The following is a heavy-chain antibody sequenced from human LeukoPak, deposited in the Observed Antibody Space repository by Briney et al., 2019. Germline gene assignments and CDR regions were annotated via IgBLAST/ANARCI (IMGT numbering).Heavy chain of an antibody. D-gene: IGHD6-6*01. CDR2: IIPIFGTA. J-gene: IGHJ3*02. Sequence: GASVKVSCKASGYTFTSYGISWVRQAPGQGLEWMGGIIPIFGTANYAQKFQGRVTITADESTSTAYMELSSLRSEDTAVYYCARGSVGSIAAPSDAFDIWGQGTMVTVSS. CDR3: ARGSVGSIAAPSDAFDI. CDR1: GYTFTSYG. V-gene: IGHV1-69*13.